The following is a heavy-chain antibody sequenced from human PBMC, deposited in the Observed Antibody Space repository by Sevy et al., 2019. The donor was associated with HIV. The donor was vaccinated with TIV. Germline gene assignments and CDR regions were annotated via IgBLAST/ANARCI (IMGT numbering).Heavy chain of an antibody. CDR2: INGDGTNT. J-gene: IGHJ4*02. CDR1: GFTFNRNW. CDR3: ASEVYCSSGRCFSPRFDN. V-gene: IGHV3-74*01. D-gene: IGHD2-15*01. Sequence: GGSLRLSCAASGFTFNRNWMQWVRQAPGKGLVWVSQINGDGTNTNYADSVKGQFTISRDNAKNTVYLQMNSLTVEDTAVYYCASEVYCSSGRCFSPRFDNWGQGTLVTVSS.